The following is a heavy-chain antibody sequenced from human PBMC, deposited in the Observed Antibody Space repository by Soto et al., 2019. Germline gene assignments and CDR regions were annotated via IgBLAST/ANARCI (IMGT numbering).Heavy chain of an antibody. J-gene: IGHJ5*02. CDR1: GFTFSSYA. D-gene: IGHD1-26*01. Sequence: PGGSLRLSCAASGFTFSSYAMHWVRQAPGKGLEYVSAISSNGGSTYYANSVKGRFTISRDNSKNTLYLQMGSLRAEDMAVYYCARALGDSGSFLSWFDPWGQGTLVTVSS. CDR3: ARALGDSGSFLSWFDP. V-gene: IGHV3-64*01. CDR2: ISSNGGST.